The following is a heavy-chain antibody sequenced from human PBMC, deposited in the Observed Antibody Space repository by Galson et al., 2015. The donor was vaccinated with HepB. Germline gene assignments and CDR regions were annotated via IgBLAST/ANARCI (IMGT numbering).Heavy chain of an antibody. CDR1: GYTFTSYG. Sequence: SVKVSCKASGYTFTSYGISWVRQAPGQGLEWMGWISAYNGNTNYAQELQGRVPMTTDTSTSTAYMELRSLRSDDTAVYFCAGVGDILTPPHYWCQETLVTVSS. J-gene: IGHJ4*02. V-gene: IGHV1-18*04. CDR2: ISAYNGNT. CDR3: AGVGDILTPPHY. D-gene: IGHD3-9*01.